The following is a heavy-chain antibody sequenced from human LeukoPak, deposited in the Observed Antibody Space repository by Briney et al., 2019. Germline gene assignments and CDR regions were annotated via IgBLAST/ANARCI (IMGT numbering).Heavy chain of an antibody. Sequence: SSETLSLTCAVYGGSFSDYYWSWIRQPPGKGLEWIGEINHSGSSNYNASLKSRVTISVDTSKNQFSLKLTSVTAADTAVYYCARAGFGLAPHRGTPFDYWGQGTLVTVSS. D-gene: IGHD3-10*01. CDR2: INHSGSS. J-gene: IGHJ4*02. CDR1: GGSFSDYY. CDR3: ARAGFGLAPHRGTPFDY. V-gene: IGHV4-34*01.